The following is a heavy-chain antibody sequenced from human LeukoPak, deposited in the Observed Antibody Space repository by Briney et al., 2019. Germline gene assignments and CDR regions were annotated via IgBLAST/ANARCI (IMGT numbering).Heavy chain of an antibody. J-gene: IGHJ4*02. V-gene: IGHV3-9*01. CDR3: AKDLSYDSSGFDY. D-gene: IGHD3-22*01. CDR1: GFTFDDYA. Sequence: SLRLSCAASGFTFDDYAMHWVRQAPGKGLEWVSGISWNSGSIGYADSVKGRFTISRDNAKNSLYLQMNSLRAEDTALYYCAKDLSYDSSGFDYWGQGTLVTVSS. CDR2: ISWNSGSI.